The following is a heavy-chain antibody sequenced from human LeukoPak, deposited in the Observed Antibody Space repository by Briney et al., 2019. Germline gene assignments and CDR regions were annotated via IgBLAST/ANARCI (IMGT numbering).Heavy chain of an antibody. CDR1: GGTFSSYT. J-gene: IGHJ3*02. CDR2: IIPILGIA. D-gene: IGHD5-24*01. CDR3: ARVSGIRDGFDAFDI. Sequence: SVKVSCKASGGTFSSYTISWVRQAPGQGLEWMGRIIPILGIANYAQKFQGRVTITADKSTSTAYMELSSLRSEDTAVYYCARVSGIRDGFDAFDIWGQGTMVTVSS. V-gene: IGHV1-69*02.